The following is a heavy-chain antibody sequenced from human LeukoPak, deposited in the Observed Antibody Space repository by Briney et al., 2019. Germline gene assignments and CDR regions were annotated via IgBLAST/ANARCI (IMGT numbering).Heavy chain of an antibody. D-gene: IGHD6-19*01. CDR1: GFTFSSYS. V-gene: IGHV3-21*01. CDR3: ARDTMAVAGNPFDY. Sequence: GGSLRLSCAASGFTFSSYSMNWVRQAPGKGLEWVSSISSSSSYIYYADSVKGRFTISRDNAKNSLYLQMNSLRAEDTAVYYCARDTMAVAGNPFDYWGREPWSPSPQ. J-gene: IGHJ4*02. CDR2: ISSSSSYI.